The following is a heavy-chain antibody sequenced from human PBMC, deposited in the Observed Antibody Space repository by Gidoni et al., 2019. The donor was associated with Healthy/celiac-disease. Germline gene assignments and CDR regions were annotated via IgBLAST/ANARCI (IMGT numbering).Heavy chain of an antibody. J-gene: IGHJ5*02. CDR3: VKDLGRFLGFDP. CDR1: GCPFSSED. D-gene: IGHD3-3*01. CDR2: ISSKGGST. Sequence: EVLLVESGGGLVPPVWSRRPVHLPPGCPFSSEDMHWVRQAPGKGLEYVSAISSKGGSTYYADSVKGRFTISRDNSKNTLYLQMSSLRAEDTAVYYCVKDLGRFLGFDPWGQGTLVTVSS. V-gene: IGHV3-64D*06.